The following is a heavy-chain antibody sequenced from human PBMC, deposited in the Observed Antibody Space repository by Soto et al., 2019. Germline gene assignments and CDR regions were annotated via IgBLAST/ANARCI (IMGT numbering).Heavy chain of an antibody. CDR1: GGSISSGGYY. Sequence: PSETLSLTCTVSGGSISSGGYYWSWIRQHPGKGLEWIGYIYYSGSTYYNPSLKSRVTISVDTSKNQFSLKLSSVTAADTAVYYCARDQAYCSGGSCYYFDYWGQGTLVTVSS. CDR2: IYYSGST. V-gene: IGHV4-31*03. CDR3: ARDQAYCSGGSCYYFDY. D-gene: IGHD2-15*01. J-gene: IGHJ4*02.